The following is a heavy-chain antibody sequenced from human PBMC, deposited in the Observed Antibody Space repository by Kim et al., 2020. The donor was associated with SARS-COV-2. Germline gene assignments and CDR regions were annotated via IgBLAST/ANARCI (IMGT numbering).Heavy chain of an antibody. CDR3: ARGSSPDY. J-gene: IGHJ4*02. V-gene: IGHV4-30-2*01. D-gene: IGHD6-13*01. CDR2: IYHSGST. Sequence: SETLSLTCAVSGGSISSGGYSWSWIRQPPGKGLEWIGYIYHSGSTYYNPSLKSRVTISVDRSKNQFSLKLSSVTAADTAVYYCARGSSPDYWGQGTLVTVSS. CDR1: GGSISSGGYS.